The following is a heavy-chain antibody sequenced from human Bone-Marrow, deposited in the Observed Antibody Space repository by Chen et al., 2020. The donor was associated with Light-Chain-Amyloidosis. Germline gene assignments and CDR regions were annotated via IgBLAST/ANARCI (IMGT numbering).Heavy chain of an antibody. CDR1: GYTFPNYW. CDR2: IYPDDSDA. CDR3: ARRRDGYNFDY. D-gene: IGHD5-12*01. V-gene: IGHV5-51*01. J-gene: IGHJ4*02. Sequence: EVQLEQSGPDVKKPGESLKISCKGSGYTFPNYWIGWVRQMPGKGLEWMGAIYPDDSDARYSPSFEGQVTISADKSITTAYLQWRSLKASDTAMYYCARRRDGYNFDYWGQGTLVTVSS.